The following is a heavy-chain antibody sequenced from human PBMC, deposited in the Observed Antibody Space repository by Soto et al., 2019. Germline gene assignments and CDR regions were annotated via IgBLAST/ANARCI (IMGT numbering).Heavy chain of an antibody. Sequence: PGGSLRLSCAASGFTFSSYSMNWVRQAPGKGLEWVSSISSSSSYIYYADSVKGRFTISRDNAKNSLYLQMNSLRAEDTAVYYCARLVVPAATLTDYWGQGTLVTVSS. CDR3: ARLVVPAATLTDY. CDR1: GFTFSSYS. J-gene: IGHJ4*02. CDR2: ISSSSSYI. D-gene: IGHD2-2*01. V-gene: IGHV3-21*01.